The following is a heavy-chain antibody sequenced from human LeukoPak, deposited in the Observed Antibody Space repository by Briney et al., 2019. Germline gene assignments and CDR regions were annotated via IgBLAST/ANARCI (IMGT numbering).Heavy chain of an antibody. Sequence: PGGSLRLSCAASGFTFSSYWMSWVRQAPGKGLEWVANIKQDGSEKYYVDSVKGRFTISRDNAKNSLYLQMNSLRAEDTAVYYCAREGGYCSGGSCYSGGYFDYWGQGTLATVSS. CDR2: IKQDGSEK. J-gene: IGHJ4*02. D-gene: IGHD2-15*01. CDR1: GFTFSSYW. V-gene: IGHV3-7*03. CDR3: AREGGYCSGGSCYSGGYFDY.